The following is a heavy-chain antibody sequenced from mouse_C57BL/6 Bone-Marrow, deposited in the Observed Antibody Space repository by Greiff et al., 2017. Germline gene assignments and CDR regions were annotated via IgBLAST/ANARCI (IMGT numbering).Heavy chain of an antibody. CDR1: GFTFSSYS. V-gene: IGHV5-4*01. Sequence: EVKLVESGGGLVKPGGSLKLSCAASGFTFSSYSMSWVRQTPEQRLEWVATISHGGSYTYYPDNVKGRFTISRDNAKNNLYLQMSHLKSEDTAMYYCARDDVSFDYWGQGTTLTVSS. CDR3: ARDDVSFDY. D-gene: IGHD2-3*01. J-gene: IGHJ2*01. CDR2: ISHGGSYT.